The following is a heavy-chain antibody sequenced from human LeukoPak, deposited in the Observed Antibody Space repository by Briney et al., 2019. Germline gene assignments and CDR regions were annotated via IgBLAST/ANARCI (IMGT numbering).Heavy chain of an antibody. CDR1: GLTFSSYG. CDR2: ISYDGSNE. CDR3: ARDRRCSSTSCYYFDY. J-gene: IGHJ4*02. V-gene: IGHV3-30*03. Sequence: PGGSLRLSCAASGLTFSSYGMHWVRQAPGRGLEWVTVISYDGSNEYYADSVKGRFTISRDNAKNSLYLQMNSLRAEDTAVYYCARDRRCSSTSCYYFDYWGQGTLVTVSS. D-gene: IGHD2-2*01.